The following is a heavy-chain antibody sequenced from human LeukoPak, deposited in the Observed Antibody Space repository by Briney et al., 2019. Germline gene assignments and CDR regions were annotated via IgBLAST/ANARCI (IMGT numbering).Heavy chain of an antibody. V-gene: IGHV4-4*07. Sequence: SETLSLTCTVSGGSISSYYWSWIRQPAGKGLEWIGRIYTSGSTNYNPSLKSRVTMSVDTSKNQFSLKLSSVTAADTAVYYCARRSMYGSGLQTNWFDPWGQGTLVTVSS. CDR1: GGSISSYY. CDR3: ARRSMYGSGLQTNWFDP. D-gene: IGHD3-10*01. J-gene: IGHJ5*02. CDR2: IYTSGST.